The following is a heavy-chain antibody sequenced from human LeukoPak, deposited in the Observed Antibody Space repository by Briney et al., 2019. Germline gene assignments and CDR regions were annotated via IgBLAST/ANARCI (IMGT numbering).Heavy chain of an antibody. CDR3: AKGTGDTSYYMDV. CDR1: GFTFSSYG. V-gene: IGHV3-30*02. CDR2: IRYDGSNK. Sequence: GGSLRLSCAASGFTFSSYGMNWVRQAPGKGLQWVAFIRYDGSNKYYADSVKGRFTISRDNSKNTLYLQMNSLRAEDTAVYYCAKGTGDTSYYMDVWGKGTTVTVSS. J-gene: IGHJ6*03. D-gene: IGHD3-16*01.